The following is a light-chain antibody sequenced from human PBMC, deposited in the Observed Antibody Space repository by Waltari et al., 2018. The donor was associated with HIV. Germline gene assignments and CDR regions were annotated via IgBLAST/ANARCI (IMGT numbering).Light chain of an antibody. Sequence: YELTQPHSGPVAPGQTASISCPGDKMGGRSASRYQQRTGPSPVLIIYQDKKRPSGIPERFSGSNSGNTATLTISGTQTMDEAYYYCQVWDYSGYVMFGGGTKLTVL. CDR1: KMGGRS. V-gene: IGLV3-1*01. CDR3: QVWDYSGYVM. CDR2: QDK. J-gene: IGLJ3*02.